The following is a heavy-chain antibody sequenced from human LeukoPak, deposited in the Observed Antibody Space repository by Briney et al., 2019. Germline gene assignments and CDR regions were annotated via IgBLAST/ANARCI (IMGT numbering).Heavy chain of an antibody. CDR3: AVNLYSSGWYSDY. J-gene: IGHJ4*02. Sequence: PSECLSLTCTVSGYSISSGYDWGWIRQPPGKGLEWIGSIYHSESADYNPSLKSRVTISVDTTRNQFSLKLRSVTAADTAVYYCAVNLYSSGWYSDYWGQGTLVTVSS. V-gene: IGHV4-38-2*02. CDR2: IYHSESA. CDR1: GYSISSGYD. D-gene: IGHD6-19*01.